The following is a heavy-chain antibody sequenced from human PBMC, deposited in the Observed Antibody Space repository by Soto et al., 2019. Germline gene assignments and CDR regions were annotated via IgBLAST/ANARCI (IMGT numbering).Heavy chain of an antibody. CDR2: ISGSGGST. CDR1: GFTFSSYA. D-gene: IGHD3-3*01. V-gene: IGHV3-23*01. J-gene: IGHJ6*03. CDR3: AKDGRRLVGVFGVVIIENYYYYMDV. Sequence: GGSLRLSCAASGFTFSSYAMSWVRQAPGKGLEWVSAISGSGGSTYYADSVKGRFTISRDNSKNTLYLQMNSLRAEDTAVYYCAKDGRRLVGVFGVVIIENYYYYMDVWGKGTTVTVSS.